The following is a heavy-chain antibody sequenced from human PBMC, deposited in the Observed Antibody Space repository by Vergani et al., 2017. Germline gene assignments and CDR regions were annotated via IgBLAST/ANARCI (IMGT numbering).Heavy chain of an antibody. Sequence: QVQLVQSGAEVKKPGASVKVSCKASGYTFTSDDINWVRQATGQGLEWMGWMKPISGNTGYEQNLQGRLTITMDTYVNTAYMDLSRMTSEDIAVYYCVRARPTXPYVHCPRYYYDLCVEGTLVTVSS. V-gene: IGHV1-8*03. CDR1: GYTFTSDD. D-gene: IGHD3-10*02. J-gene: IGHJ4*02. CDR2: MKPISGNT. CDR3: VRARPTXPYVHCPRYYYDL.